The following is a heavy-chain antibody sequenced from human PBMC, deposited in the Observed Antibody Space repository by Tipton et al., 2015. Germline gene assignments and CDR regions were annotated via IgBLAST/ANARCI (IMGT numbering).Heavy chain of an antibody. CDR3: ATTKRTLGLGDY. D-gene: IGHD1-1*01. Sequence: SLRLSCAASGFIFRNYAMSWVRQAPGKGLEWVSCIGGTDGTTYYTDSGKGRFTISRDNSKNTLFLQMNSLRAEDTGVYYCATTKRTLGLGDYWGQGTLVIVSS. CDR1: GFIFRNYA. V-gene: IGHV3-23*01. CDR2: IGGTDGTT. J-gene: IGHJ4*02.